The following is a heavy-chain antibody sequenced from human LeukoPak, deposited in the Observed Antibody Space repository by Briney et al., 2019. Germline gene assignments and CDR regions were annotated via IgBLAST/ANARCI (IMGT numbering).Heavy chain of an antibody. CDR2: ISAYNGNT. Sequence: ASVKVSCKASGYTFTSYGISWVRQAPGQGLEWIGWISAYNGNTNYAQKLQGRVTMTTDTSTSTAYMELRSLRSDDTAVYYCARDATYYYDSSGYYSIDYWGQGTLVTVSS. CDR3: ARDATYYYDSSGYYSIDY. J-gene: IGHJ4*02. D-gene: IGHD3-22*01. V-gene: IGHV1-18*01. CDR1: GYTFTSYG.